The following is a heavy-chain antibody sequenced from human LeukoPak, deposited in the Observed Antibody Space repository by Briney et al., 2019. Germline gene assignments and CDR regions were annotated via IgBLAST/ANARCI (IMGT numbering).Heavy chain of an antibody. CDR3: ARGESSWYLDY. Sequence: SETLSLTCTVSGGSISSGSYYWSWIRQPAGKGLEWIGRIYTSGSTNYNPSLKSRVTISVDTSKNQFSLKLSSVTAADTAVYYWARGESSWYLDYWGQGTRVTVSS. CDR2: IYTSGST. V-gene: IGHV4-61*02. CDR1: GGSISSGSYY. D-gene: IGHD6-13*01. J-gene: IGHJ4*02.